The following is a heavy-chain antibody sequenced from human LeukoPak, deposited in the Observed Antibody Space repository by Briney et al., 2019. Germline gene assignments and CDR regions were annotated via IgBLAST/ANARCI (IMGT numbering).Heavy chain of an antibody. J-gene: IGHJ4*02. CDR2: IKQDGSQK. CDR3: ARGVAAPDY. CDR1: GFTFSSSW. V-gene: IGHV3-7*03. D-gene: IGHD6-19*01. Sequence: GGSLRLSCAASGFTFSSSWMSWVRQAPGKGLEWLATIKQDGSQKYYVDSVKGRFTISRDNAENSLHLQMNSLRAEDTALCYCARGVAAPDYWGQGTLVTVSS.